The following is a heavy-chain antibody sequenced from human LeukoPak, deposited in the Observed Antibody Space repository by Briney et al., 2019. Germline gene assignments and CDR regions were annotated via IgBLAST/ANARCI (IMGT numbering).Heavy chain of an antibody. J-gene: IGHJ5*02. Sequence: GGSLRLSCAASGFTFSSYWMHWVRQAPGKGLVWVSRINSDGSSTSYADSVKGRFTISRDNAKNSLYLQMNSLRAEDTAVYYCARDEGGDYYDSSGYSPWGQGTLVTVSS. D-gene: IGHD3-22*01. V-gene: IGHV3-74*01. CDR2: INSDGSST. CDR1: GFTFSSYW. CDR3: ARDEGGDYYDSSGYSP.